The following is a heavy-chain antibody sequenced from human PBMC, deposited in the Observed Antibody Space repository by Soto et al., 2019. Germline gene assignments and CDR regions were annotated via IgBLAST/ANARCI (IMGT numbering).Heavy chain of an antibody. Sequence: GGSLRLSCAASGFTFSSYAMSWVRQAPGKGLEWVSAISGSGGSTYYADSVKGRFTISRDNSKNTLYLQMNSLRAEDTAVYYCAKDMDIVVVVAATLLFQHWGQGTLVTVSS. J-gene: IGHJ1*01. V-gene: IGHV3-23*01. CDR3: AKDMDIVVVVAATLLFQH. CDR2: ISGSGGST. CDR1: GFTFSSYA. D-gene: IGHD2-15*01.